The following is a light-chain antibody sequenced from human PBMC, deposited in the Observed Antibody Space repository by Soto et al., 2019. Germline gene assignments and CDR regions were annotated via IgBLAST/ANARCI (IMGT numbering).Light chain of an antibody. J-gene: IGKJ1*01. V-gene: IGKV1-5*03. CDR3: QQAQTYLT. CDR1: QSINRR. Sequence: DIQMTQSPSTLSASLGDRITITCRASQSINRRLAWYQQKPGTGPKLLIYEASALENGVPSRFSGSGSGKEFTLTISSLQADDFAPYFRQQAQTYLTFGQGTKVEVK. CDR2: EAS.